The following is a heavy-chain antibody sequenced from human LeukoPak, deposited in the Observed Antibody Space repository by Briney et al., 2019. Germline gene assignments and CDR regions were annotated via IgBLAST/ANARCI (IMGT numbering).Heavy chain of an antibody. V-gene: IGHV1-18*01. Sequence: ASVKVSCKASGYTFTSYGISWVRQAPGQGLEWMGWISAYNGNTNYAQKLQGRVTMTTDKSTSTAYMELSSLRSEDTAVYYCARGTKSGYYTGYFDYWGQGTLVTVSS. J-gene: IGHJ4*02. D-gene: IGHD3-3*01. CDR2: ISAYNGNT. CDR3: ARGTKSGYYTGYFDY. CDR1: GYTFTSYG.